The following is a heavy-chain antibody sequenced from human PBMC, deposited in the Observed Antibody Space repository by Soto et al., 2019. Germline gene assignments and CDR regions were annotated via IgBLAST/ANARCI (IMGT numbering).Heavy chain of an antibody. CDR1: GGSFSDYY. CDR2: INHSGST. V-gene: IGHV4-34*01. CDR3: ARVRSGSFSH. J-gene: IGHJ4*02. Sequence: LFLSCAVYGGSFSDYYWSWIRQPPGKGLEWIGEINHSGSTNYNPSLKSRVTISVDTSKNQFSLKLSSVTAADTAVYYCARVRSGSFSHWGQGTLVTVSS. D-gene: IGHD1-26*01.